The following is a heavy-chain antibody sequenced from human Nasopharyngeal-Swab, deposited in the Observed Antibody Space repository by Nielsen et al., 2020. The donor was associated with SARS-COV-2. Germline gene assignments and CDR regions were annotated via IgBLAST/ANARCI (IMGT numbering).Heavy chain of an antibody. D-gene: IGHD5-18*01. V-gene: IGHV1-8*01. CDR3: ARAGKIQLWFNSLYYLDY. CDR1: GHTFTSYD. CDR2: MNPNSGNT. Sequence: ASVKVSCKASGHTFTSYDINWVRQATGQGLEWMGWMNPNSGNTGYAQKFQGRVTMTRNTSISTAYMELSSLRSEDTAVYYCARAGKIQLWFNSLYYLDYWGQGTLVTVSS. J-gene: IGHJ4*02.